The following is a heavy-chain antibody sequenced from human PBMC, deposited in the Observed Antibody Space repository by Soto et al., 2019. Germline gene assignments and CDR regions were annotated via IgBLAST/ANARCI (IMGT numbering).Heavy chain of an antibody. D-gene: IGHD3-3*01. V-gene: IGHV1-46*01. J-gene: IGHJ4*02. CDR2: INPSGGST. CDR1: GYTFTSYY. Sequence: QVQLVQSGAEVKKPGASVKVSCKASGYTFTSYYMHWVRQAPGQGLEWMGIINPSGGSTSYAQKFQGRVTMTRDTSTSTVYMELSSLRSEDTAVYYCAKTGITIFGVVSIPAVDFDYWGQGTLVTVSS. CDR3: AKTGITIFGVVSIPAVDFDY.